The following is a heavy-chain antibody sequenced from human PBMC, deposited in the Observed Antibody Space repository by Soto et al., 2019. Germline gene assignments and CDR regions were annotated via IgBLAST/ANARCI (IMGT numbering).Heavy chain of an antibody. CDR2: ISYDGSNK. Sequence: GGSLRLSCAASGFTFSSYAMHWVRQAPGKGLEWVAVISYDGSNKYYADSVKGRFTISRDNSKNTLYLQMNSLRAEDTAVYYCAREGTIAEAGTNWFDPWGQGTLVTVSS. CDR3: AREGTIAEAGTNWFDP. J-gene: IGHJ5*02. D-gene: IGHD6-13*01. CDR1: GFTFSSYA. V-gene: IGHV3-30-3*01.